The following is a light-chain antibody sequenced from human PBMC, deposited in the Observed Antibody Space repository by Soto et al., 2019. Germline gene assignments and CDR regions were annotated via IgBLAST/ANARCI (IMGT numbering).Light chain of an antibody. Sequence: ALQLTQSPSSLSASVGDRVTITCRASQDITSALAWYQQKPGKAPNLLISAASSLKSGVPSRFSGSGSGTDFTLTISSLQPEDFATYYCQQFNSYVITFGQGTRLETK. V-gene: IGKV1-13*02. CDR2: AAS. J-gene: IGKJ5*01. CDR1: QDITSA. CDR3: QQFNSYVIT.